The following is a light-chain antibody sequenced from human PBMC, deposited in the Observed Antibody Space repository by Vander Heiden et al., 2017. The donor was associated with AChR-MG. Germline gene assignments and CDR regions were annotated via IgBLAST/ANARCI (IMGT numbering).Light chain of an antibody. Sequence: QPALPPPPPASASPPQSVTISCTGTSSDVGGYNYVSWYQQHPGKAPKLMIYDVSKRPSGVPDRFSGSKSGNTASLTISGLQAEDEADYYCCSYAGSSRVFGGGTKLTVL. CDR3: CSYAGSSRV. J-gene: IGLJ3*02. CDR2: DVS. V-gene: IGLV2-11*01. CDR1: SSDVGGYNY.